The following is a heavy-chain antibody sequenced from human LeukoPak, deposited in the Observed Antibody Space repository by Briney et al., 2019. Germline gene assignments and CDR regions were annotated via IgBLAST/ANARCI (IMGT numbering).Heavy chain of an antibody. CDR1: GYTFTGYY. J-gene: IGHJ3*02. V-gene: IGHV1-2*06. D-gene: IGHD3-22*01. CDR3: AREGSYYDSSGYPDAFDI. CDR2: INPNSGGT. Sequence: ASVKVSCKASGYTFTGYYMHWVRQAPGQGLEWMGRINPNSGGTNYAQKFQGRITMTRDTSISTAYMELSRLRSDDTAVYYCAREGSYYDSSGYPDAFDIWGQGTIVTVSS.